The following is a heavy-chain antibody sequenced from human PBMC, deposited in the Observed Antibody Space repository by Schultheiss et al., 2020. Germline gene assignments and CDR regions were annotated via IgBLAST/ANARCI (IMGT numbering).Heavy chain of an antibody. D-gene: IGHD4-17*01. CDR2: IYTSGST. V-gene: IGHV4-61*02. Sequence: SQTLSLTCTVSGGPISSGSYYWSWIRQPAGKGLEWIGRIYTSGSTNYNPSLKSRVTISVDTSKNQFSLKLSSVTAADTAVYYCARGDPHDYGDYVGDNWGQGTLVTVSS. J-gene: IGHJ4*02. CDR3: ARGDPHDYGDYVGDN. CDR1: GGPISSGSYY.